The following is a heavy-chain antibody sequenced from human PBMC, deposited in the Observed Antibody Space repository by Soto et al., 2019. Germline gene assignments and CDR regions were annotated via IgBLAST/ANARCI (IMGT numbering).Heavy chain of an antibody. D-gene: IGHD3-22*01. Sequence: GGSLRLSCAASGFTFNTYNMNWVRQAPGKGLEWVSYISDSSSTIHYADSVKGRFTISRDNAKNSLYLQMNRLRAEDTAVYYCARDDYPYYDDSSGYHFDYWGQGA. CDR1: GFTFNTYN. J-gene: IGHJ4*02. CDR3: ARDDYPYYDDSSGYHFDY. V-gene: IGHV3-48*01. CDR2: ISDSSSTI.